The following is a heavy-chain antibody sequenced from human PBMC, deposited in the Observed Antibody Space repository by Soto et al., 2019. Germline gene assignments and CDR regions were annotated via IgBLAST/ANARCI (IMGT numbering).Heavy chain of an antibody. Sequence: QVKLVQSGTEVKKPGASMKVSCKASGYSFATSGISWVRQAPGQGLEWMGWISAYNGNTNYEQKLQDRVTMTTETSTSTAYLGLRSLRSDDTAVYYCARAGHYYDSSGYATWGQGTLVTVS. D-gene: IGHD3-22*01. CDR2: ISAYNGNT. CDR3: ARAGHYYDSSGYAT. CDR1: GYSFATSG. J-gene: IGHJ5*02. V-gene: IGHV1-18*01.